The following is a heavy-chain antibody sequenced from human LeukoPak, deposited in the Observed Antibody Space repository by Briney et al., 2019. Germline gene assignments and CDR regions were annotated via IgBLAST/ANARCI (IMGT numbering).Heavy chain of an antibody. V-gene: IGHV4-61*02. J-gene: IGHJ4*02. Sequence: SETLSLTCTVSGGSINSGSYYWSWIRQPAGKGLEWIGRIYTGGSTKYNPSLKSRVTMSVDTSKNQFSLKLSSVTAADTAVYYCARLDYYDSSASFDYWGQGTLVTVSS. CDR2: IYTGGST. CDR3: ARLDYYDSSASFDY. CDR1: GGSINSGSYY. D-gene: IGHD3-22*01.